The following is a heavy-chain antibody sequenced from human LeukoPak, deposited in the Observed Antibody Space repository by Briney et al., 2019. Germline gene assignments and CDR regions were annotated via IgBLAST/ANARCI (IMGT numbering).Heavy chain of an antibody. CDR1: GYTFTGYY. D-gene: IGHD3-22*01. CDR2: INPKSGGT. J-gene: IGHJ4*02. Sequence: ASVKVSCKASGYTFTGYYMHWVRQAPGQGLEWMGWINPKSGGTNYAQKFQGRVTMTRDTSISTAYMELRSLRSDDTAVYYCARVRYYYDSSGYLKGQVFDYWGQGTLVTVSS. V-gene: IGHV1-2*02. CDR3: ARVRYYYDSSGYLKGQVFDY.